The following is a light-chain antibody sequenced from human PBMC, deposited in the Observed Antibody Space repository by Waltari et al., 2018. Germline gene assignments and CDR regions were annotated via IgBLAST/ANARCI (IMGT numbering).Light chain of an antibody. V-gene: IGKV2-28*01. CDR2: WGS. Sequence: DIVMTQSPVPLPVTPGETASIHCRSRQNLLHSNGNNYLAWYLQKPGQSPLLLIYWGSNRASGVPDRFSGSGSGTDFTLKISRVEAEDVGVYYCMQALQSPLTFGPGTKVEIK. CDR1: QNLLHSNGNNY. J-gene: IGKJ3*01. CDR3: MQALQSPLT.